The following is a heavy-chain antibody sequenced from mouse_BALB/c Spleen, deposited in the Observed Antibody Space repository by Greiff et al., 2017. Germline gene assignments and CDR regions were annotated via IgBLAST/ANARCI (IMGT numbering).Heavy chain of an antibody. J-gene: IGHJ4*01. CDR3: ARSPLYYGSSYDAMDY. CDR2: IYPYNGGT. V-gene: IGHV1S29*02. CDR1: GYTFTDYN. D-gene: IGHD1-1*01. Sequence: EVQLQQSGPELVKPGASVKISCKASGYTFTDYNMHWVKQSHGKSLEWIGYIYPYNGGTGYNQKFKSKATLTVDNSSSTAYMELRSLTSEDSAVYYCARSPLYYGSSYDAMDYWGQGTSVTVSS.